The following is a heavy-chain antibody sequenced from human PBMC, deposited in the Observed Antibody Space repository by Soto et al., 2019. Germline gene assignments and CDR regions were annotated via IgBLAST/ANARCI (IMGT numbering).Heavy chain of an antibody. Sequence: SETLSLTCTVSGGSVSTGRYYWGWIRQPPGKGLEWIGSLSYSGSTYYNPSLKSRVSISVDTSKNQFSVRLSSVTAADTAVYYCAREIYYDSSGLHNWFDPWGQGTLVTVSS. D-gene: IGHD3-22*01. V-gene: IGHV4-39*02. CDR1: GGSVSTGRYY. CDR2: LSYSGST. CDR3: AREIYYDSSGLHNWFDP. J-gene: IGHJ5*02.